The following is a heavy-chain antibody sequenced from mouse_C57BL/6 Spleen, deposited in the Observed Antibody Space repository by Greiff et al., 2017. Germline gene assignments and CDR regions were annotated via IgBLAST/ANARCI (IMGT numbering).Heavy chain of an antibody. CDR2: IYPGSGST. D-gene: IGHD2-4*01. J-gene: IGHJ3*01. CDR3: TRMITTRFAY. V-gene: IGHV1S22*01. CDR1: GYTFTSYW. Sequence: LQQPGSELVRPGASVKLSCKASGYTFTSYWMQWVKQRPGQGLEWIGNIYPGSGSTNYDEKFKSKATLTVDTSSSTAYMQLSSLTSEDSAVYYCTRMITTRFAYWGQGTLVTVSA.